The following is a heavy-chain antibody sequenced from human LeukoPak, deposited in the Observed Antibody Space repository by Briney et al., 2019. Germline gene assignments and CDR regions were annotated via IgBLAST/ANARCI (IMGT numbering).Heavy chain of an antibody. Sequence: ASVKGSCKASGYTFASYGISWVRQAPGQGLEWMGWISAYNGNTNYAQKLQGRVTMTTDTSTSTAYMELRSLRSDDTAVYYCARGFSERVNNWFDPWGQGTLVTVSS. J-gene: IGHJ5*02. V-gene: IGHV1-18*01. CDR1: GYTFASYG. D-gene: IGHD2-21*01. CDR2: ISAYNGNT. CDR3: ARGFSERVNNWFDP.